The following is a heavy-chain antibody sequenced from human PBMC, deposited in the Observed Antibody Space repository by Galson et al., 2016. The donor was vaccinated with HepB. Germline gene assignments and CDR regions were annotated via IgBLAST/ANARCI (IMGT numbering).Heavy chain of an antibody. CDR2: ISGSGGTS. J-gene: IGHJ4*02. V-gene: IGHV3-23*01. Sequence: SLRLSCAASGFNFSDYFMSWVRQAPGKGLEWVAAISGSGGTSYYADSVRGRFFITRDNSKKPLYLEMNSLSAEDTAVYFCGKDPPCLRAVVAWGQGTLVTVSS. D-gene: IGHD2-15*01. CDR3: GKDPPCLRAVVA. CDR1: GFNFSDYF.